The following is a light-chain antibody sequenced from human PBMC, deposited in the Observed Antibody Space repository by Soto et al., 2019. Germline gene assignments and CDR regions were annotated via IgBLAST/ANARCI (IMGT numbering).Light chain of an antibody. Sequence: QSVLTQPLSASGTPGQRVTISCSGSSSNIGRDYVYWYQQLPGTAPKLLIYRNTQRPSGVPDRFSGSKSGTSASLAISGRRSEDEADYYCAAWDDSLNGEVVFGGGTKVTVL. V-gene: IGLV1-47*01. CDR2: RNT. CDR1: SSNIGRDY. J-gene: IGLJ2*01. CDR3: AAWDDSLNGEVV.